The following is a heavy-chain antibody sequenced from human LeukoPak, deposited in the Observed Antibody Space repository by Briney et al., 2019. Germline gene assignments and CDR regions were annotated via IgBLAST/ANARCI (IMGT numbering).Heavy chain of an antibody. D-gene: IGHD3-22*01. CDR1: GFTFSSYG. CDR3: ARDRSYYDSSGPDY. V-gene: IGHV3-30*02. CDR2: IRYDGSNK. Sequence: SGGSLRLSCAASGFTFSSYGMHWVRQAPGKGLEWVAFIRYDGSNKYYADSVKGRFTISRDNSKNTLYLQMNSLRAEDTAVYYCARDRSYYDSSGPDYWGQGTLVTASS. J-gene: IGHJ4*02.